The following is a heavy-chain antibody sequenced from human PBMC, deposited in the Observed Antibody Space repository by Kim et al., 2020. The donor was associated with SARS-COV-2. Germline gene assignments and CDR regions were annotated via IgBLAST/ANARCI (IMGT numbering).Heavy chain of an antibody. D-gene: IGHD3-10*01. J-gene: IGHJ5*02. Sequence: QKFQGRVTMTRDTSTSTVYMELSSLRSEDTAVYYCARTYGSGSYSNWFDPWGQGTLVTVSS. CDR3: ARTYGSGSYSNWFDP. V-gene: IGHV1-46*01.